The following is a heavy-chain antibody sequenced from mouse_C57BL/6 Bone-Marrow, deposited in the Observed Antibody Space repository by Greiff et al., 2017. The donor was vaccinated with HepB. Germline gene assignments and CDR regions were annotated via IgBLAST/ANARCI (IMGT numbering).Heavy chain of an antibody. V-gene: IGHV5-12*01. Sequence: DVKLQESGGGLVQPGGSLKLSCAASGFTFSDYYMYWVRQTPEKRLEWVAYISNGGGSTYYPDTVKGRFTISRDNAKNTLYLQMSRLKSEDTAMYYCARRARLLGGFAYWGQGTLVTVSA. D-gene: IGHD2-3*01. CDR2: ISNGGGST. J-gene: IGHJ3*01. CDR3: ARRARLLGGFAY. CDR1: GFTFSDYY.